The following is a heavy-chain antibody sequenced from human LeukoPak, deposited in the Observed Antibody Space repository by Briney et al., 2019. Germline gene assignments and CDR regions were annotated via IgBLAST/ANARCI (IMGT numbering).Heavy chain of an antibody. J-gene: IGHJ6*03. CDR1: GFTFSSYW. Sequence: TGGSLRLSCAASGFTFSSYWMHWVRQAPGKGLERVSRINSDGSSTSYADSVKGRFTISRDNAKNTLYLQMNSLRAEDTAVYYCAPLYCSGGSCYPRSLYYYYYMDVWGKGTTVTVSS. CDR3: APLYCSGGSCYPRSLYYYYYMDV. V-gene: IGHV3-74*01. D-gene: IGHD2-15*01. CDR2: INSDGSST.